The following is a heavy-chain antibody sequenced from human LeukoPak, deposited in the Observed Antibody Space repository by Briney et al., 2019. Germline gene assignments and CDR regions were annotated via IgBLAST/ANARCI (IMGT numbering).Heavy chain of an antibody. D-gene: IGHD3-10*01. CDR1: GGSISSYY. Sequence: PSETLSLTCTVSGGSISSYYWSWIRQPAGKGLEWIGRIYTSGNTNYNPSLKSRVTISVDASKNQFSLKLNSVTAADTAVYYCARGSVLLSMDVWGKGTTVTISS. CDR2: IYTSGNT. CDR3: ARGSVLLSMDV. V-gene: IGHV4-4*07. J-gene: IGHJ6*03.